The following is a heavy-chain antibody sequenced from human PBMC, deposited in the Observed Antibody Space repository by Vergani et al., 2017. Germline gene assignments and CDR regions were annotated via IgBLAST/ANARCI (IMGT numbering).Heavy chain of an antibody. CDR2: ISGNNDDV. J-gene: IGHJ4*02. V-gene: IGHV3-21*01. CDR3: AKDLWYQLPYFDY. D-gene: IGHD2-2*01. CDR1: GFTFSHYS. Sequence: EVQMVASGGGLVKPGGSLRLSCVASGFTFSHYSMNWVRQAPGKGLEWVSSISGNNDDVYYADSVKGRFTISRDNAKNSLYLDMSSLRAEDTAVYYCAKDLWYQLPYFDYWGQGTLVTVSS.